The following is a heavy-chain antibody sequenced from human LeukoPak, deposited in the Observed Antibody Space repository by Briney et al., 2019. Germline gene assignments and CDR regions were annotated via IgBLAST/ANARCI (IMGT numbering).Heavy chain of an antibody. CDR2: IIPVFGSP. CDR1: GDXFITYA. CDR3: ARDRGIRSAWFDP. J-gene: IGHJ5*02. V-gene: IGHV1-69*13. Sequence: SVXVXCKSSGDXFITYAFNWVRQAPGQGXXXXXGIIPVFGSPDYAQKFQGRVTITADESMSTVYMEVSSLTSEDTAVYYCARDRGIRSAWFDPWGQGTLVTVSS.